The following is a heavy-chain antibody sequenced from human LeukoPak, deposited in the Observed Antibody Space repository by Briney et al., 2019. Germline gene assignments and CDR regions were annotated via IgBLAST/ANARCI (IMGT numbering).Heavy chain of an antibody. Sequence: GGSLRLSCAASGFTFSSYAMHWVRQAPGKGLEWVAVISYDGSNKYYADSVKGRFTISRDNSKNTLYLQMDSLRAEDTAVYYCARGPSTVPAHDAFDIWGQGTMVTVSS. CDR2: ISYDGSNK. V-gene: IGHV3-30*04. CDR1: GFTFSSYA. J-gene: IGHJ3*02. CDR3: ARGPSTVPAHDAFDI. D-gene: IGHD4-17*01.